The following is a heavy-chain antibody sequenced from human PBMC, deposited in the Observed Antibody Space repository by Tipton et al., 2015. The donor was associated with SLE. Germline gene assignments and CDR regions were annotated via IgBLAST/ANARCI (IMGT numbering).Heavy chain of an antibody. V-gene: IGHV3-30*04. CDR2: ISFDGSDK. CDR1: GFIFGSYA. J-gene: IGHJ4*02. CDR3: ARGGSLHIVATIVDY. D-gene: IGHD5-12*01. Sequence: SLRLSCAASGFIFGSYALHWVHQAPGKGLEWVALISFDGSDKYHADSVKGRFTISRDNSKNTLYLQMNSLRAEDTAVYYCARGGSLHIVATIVDYWGQGTLLTVSS.